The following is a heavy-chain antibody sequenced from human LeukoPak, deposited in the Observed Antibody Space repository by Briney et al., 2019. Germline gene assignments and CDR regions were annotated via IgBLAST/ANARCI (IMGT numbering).Heavy chain of an antibody. CDR1: GFTFSSYG. CDR3: ARSGTLDYYDSSGYKRGYDAFDI. CDR2: IWYDGSNK. V-gene: IGHV3-33*01. Sequence: PGGSLRLSCAASGFTFSSYGMHWVRQAPGKGLEWVAVIWYDGSNKYYADSVKGRFTISRDNSKNTLYLQMNSLRAEDTAVYYCARSGTLDYYDSSGYKRGYDAFDIWGQGTMATVSS. D-gene: IGHD3-22*01. J-gene: IGHJ3*02.